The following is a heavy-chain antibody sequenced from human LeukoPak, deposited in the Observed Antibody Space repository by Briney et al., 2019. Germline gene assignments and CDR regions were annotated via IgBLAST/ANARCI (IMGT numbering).Heavy chain of an antibody. CDR3: ARLTGYSSSWGDY. CDR2: IIPIFGTA. Sequence: ASVKVSCKASGGTFSSCAISWVRQAPGQGLEWMGGIIPIFGTANYAQKFQGRVTITADKSTSTAYMELSSLRSEDTAVYYCARLTGYSSSWGDYWGQGTLVTVSS. CDR1: GGTFSSCA. J-gene: IGHJ4*02. V-gene: IGHV1-69*06. D-gene: IGHD6-13*01.